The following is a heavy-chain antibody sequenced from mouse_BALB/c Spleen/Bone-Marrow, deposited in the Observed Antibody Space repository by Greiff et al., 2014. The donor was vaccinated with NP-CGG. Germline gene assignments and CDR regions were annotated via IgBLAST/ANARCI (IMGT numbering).Heavy chain of an antibody. CDR2: IYPGDGDT. D-gene: IGHD3-3*01. Sequence: VQLQQSGAELARPGASVKLSCKASGYTFTSYWMQWVKQRPGQGLEWIGTIYPGDGDTRYTQKFKGKATLTADKSSSTAYMQLSSLASEDSAVYYCEKEGRGAYWGQGTLVTVSA. CDR1: GYTFTSYW. CDR3: EKEGRGAY. V-gene: IGHV1-87*01. J-gene: IGHJ3*01.